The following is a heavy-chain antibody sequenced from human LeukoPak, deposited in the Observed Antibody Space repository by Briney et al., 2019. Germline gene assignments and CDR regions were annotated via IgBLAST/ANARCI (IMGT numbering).Heavy chain of an antibody. CDR1: GFTFSTYA. Sequence: GGSLRLSCAASGFTFSTYAMNWVRQTPGKGLEWVSTITGRGDDTYYADSVKGRFTISRDNSKNTLSLQMNSLTVDDAAVYYCAKDRHASSSGLPCDSWGQGTLVTVSS. CDR2: ITGRGDDT. V-gene: IGHV3-23*01. CDR3: AKDRHASSSGLPCDS. D-gene: IGHD6-6*01. J-gene: IGHJ4*02.